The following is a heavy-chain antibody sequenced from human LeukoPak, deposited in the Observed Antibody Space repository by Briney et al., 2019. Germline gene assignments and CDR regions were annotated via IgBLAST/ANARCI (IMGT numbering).Heavy chain of an antibody. J-gene: IGHJ4*02. CDR2: ISGSGGIT. CDR1: GFTFSSYA. V-gene: IGHV3-23*01. Sequence: GGSLRLSCAASGFTFSSYAMSWVRQAPGKGLEWVSAISGSGGITYYADSVKGRFTISRDNSKNTLYLQMNSLRAEDTAVYYCAKAGAVAGRGFGLEYWGQGTLVTVSS. CDR3: AKAGAVAGRGFGLEY. D-gene: IGHD6-19*01.